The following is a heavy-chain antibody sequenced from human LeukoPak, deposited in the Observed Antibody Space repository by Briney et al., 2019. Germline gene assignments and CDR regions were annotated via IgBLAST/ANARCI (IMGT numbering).Heavy chain of an antibody. V-gene: IGHV4-39*07. J-gene: IGHJ4*02. CDR1: GGSISSSNYY. D-gene: IGHD3-22*01. Sequence: SETLSLTCTVSGGSISSSNYYWGWIRQPPGKGLEWIGSIFYSGSTYYNPSLKSRVTISLDTSKNHFSLKLSSVTAADTAVYYCATHRGYFYDSSGYIDYWGQGTLVNVSS. CDR3: ATHRGYFYDSSGYIDY. CDR2: IFYSGST.